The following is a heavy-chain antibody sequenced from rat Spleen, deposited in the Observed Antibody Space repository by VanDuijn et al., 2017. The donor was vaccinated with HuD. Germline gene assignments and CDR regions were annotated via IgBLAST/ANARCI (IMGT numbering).Heavy chain of an antibody. J-gene: IGHJ3*01. V-gene: IGHV5-25*01. CDR2: ISTGGGNT. D-gene: IGHD1-4*01. CDR1: GFTYSNYV. CDR3: ARHELPGYNWFAY. Sequence: EVQLVESGGGLVQPGRSLKLSCAASGFTYSNYVMAWVSQAPTKGLEWVASISTGGGNTYYRDSVKGRFTISRDNAKSTLYLQMDSLRSEDTATYYCARHELPGYNWFAYWGQGTLVTVSS.